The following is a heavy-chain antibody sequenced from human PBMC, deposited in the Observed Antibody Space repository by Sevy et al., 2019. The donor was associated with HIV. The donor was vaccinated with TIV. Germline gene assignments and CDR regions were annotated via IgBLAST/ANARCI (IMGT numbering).Heavy chain of an antibody. J-gene: IGHJ4*02. Sequence: GGSLRLSCAASGFTFSSYSMHWVRQAPGKGLEWVSSISSSSTYTYYADSVKGRFTISRDNAKNSLYLQMNSLRAEDTAVYYCARGPDYYDRSGYYYQWGQGTLVTVSS. CDR1: GFTFSSYS. V-gene: IGHV3-21*01. CDR2: ISSSSTYT. D-gene: IGHD3-22*01. CDR3: ARGPDYYDRSGYYYQ.